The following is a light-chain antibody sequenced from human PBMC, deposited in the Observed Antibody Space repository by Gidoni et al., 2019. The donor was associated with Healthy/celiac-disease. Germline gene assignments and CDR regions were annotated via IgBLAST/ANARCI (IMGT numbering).Light chain of an antibody. CDR2: EVS. Sequence: QSALTQPASVSGSPGQSITISCTGTSSDVGSYNLVSWYQQHPGKAPKVMIYEVSKRPSGVSNRFSGSKSGNTASLTISGRQAEDEADYYCCSYAGSNYVFGTGTKVTVL. CDR1: SSDVGSYNL. J-gene: IGLJ1*01. V-gene: IGLV2-23*02. CDR3: CSYAGSNYV.